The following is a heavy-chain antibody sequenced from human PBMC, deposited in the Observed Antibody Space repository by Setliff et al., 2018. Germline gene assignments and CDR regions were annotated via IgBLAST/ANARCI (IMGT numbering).Heavy chain of an antibody. CDR3: ARVRKGYSGYDFGDY. CDR1: GGSISDYY. CDR2: IYYGGST. V-gene: IGHV4-59*01. Sequence: SETLSLTCTVSGGSISDYYWSWIRQAPGKGLVWIGYIYYGGSTNYNPSLNSRVTISLDTSRNQFSLKLRSVTAADTAVYYCARVRKGYSGYDFGDYWGQGTLVTVSS. J-gene: IGHJ4*02. D-gene: IGHD5-12*01.